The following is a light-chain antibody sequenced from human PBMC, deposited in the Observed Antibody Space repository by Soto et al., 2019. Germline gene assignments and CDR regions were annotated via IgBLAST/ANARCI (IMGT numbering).Light chain of an antibody. J-gene: IGLJ2*01. CDR1: SSDVGGYNS. V-gene: IGLV2-14*03. CDR3: SSYTSISASVI. CDR2: DVI. Sequence: QSALTQPASVSGSPGQSITISCTGSSSDVGGYNSVSWYQQHPGKVPKLVIYDVINRPSGISNRFSGSKSGSTASLTISGLQAEDEAHYYCSSYTSISASVIFGGGTKVTVL.